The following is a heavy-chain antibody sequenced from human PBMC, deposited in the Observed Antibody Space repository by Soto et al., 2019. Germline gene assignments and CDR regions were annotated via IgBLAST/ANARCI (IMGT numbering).Heavy chain of an antibody. Sequence: QVQFVQSGAEVKKPGASVKVSCKASGYSFTNYGIHWVRQAPGQRLEWMGWINGGNGNKKYSKKFQGRVTITRDTSASTAYMELSSLRSEDTAVYYCARDPWGGAVDAFDIWGQGTMVSVSS. CDR3: ARDPWGGAVDAFDI. D-gene: IGHD3-10*01. V-gene: IGHV1-3*01. CDR1: GYSFTNYG. CDR2: INGGNGNK. J-gene: IGHJ3*02.